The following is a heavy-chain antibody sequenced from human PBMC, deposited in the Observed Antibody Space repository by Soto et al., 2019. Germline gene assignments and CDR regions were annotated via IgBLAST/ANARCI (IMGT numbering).Heavy chain of an antibody. CDR2: IIPPLTTV. V-gene: IGHV1-69*11. D-gene: IGHD3-3*01. Sequence: QVQLVQSGAEVKKPGSSVKVSCKASGGSFSSHAVSWVRQAPGEGLEWMGAIIPPLTTVTYEPKFQGRVTIRADESTGTATSERSSLRSEDTAVYYCATRWTIRTVVCYYYYGMDDWGQGTTVSVSS. J-gene: IGHJ6*02. CDR3: ATRWTIRTVVCYYYYGMDD. CDR1: GGSFSSHA.